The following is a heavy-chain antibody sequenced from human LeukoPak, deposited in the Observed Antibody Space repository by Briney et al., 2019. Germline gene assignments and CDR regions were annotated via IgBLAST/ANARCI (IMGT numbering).Heavy chain of an antibody. J-gene: IGHJ4*02. CDR2: IYYSGST. CDR3: ARAGPAVDY. V-gene: IGHV4-59*01. Sequence: SETLSLTCTVSGGSISSYYWSWIRQPPGKGLEWIGSIYYSGSTNYNPSLKSRVSMSVDTSKNQFSLKLSSVTAADTAVYYCARAGPAVDYWGQGTLVTVSS. CDR1: GGSISSYY.